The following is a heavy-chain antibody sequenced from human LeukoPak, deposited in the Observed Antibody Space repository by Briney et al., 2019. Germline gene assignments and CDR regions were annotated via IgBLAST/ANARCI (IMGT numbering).Heavy chain of an antibody. V-gene: IGHV4-4*07. CDR2: IYTSGST. CDR3: ARVVRGYSYGGFDY. Sequence: SETLSLTCTVSGGSLSCYYWSWIRQPAGKGLEWIGRIYTSGSTNYNHSLKSRVTMSVDTSKNQYSLKLSSVTAADTAVYYWARVVRGYSYGGFDYWGQGTLVTVSS. J-gene: IGHJ4*02. CDR1: GGSLSCYY. D-gene: IGHD5-18*01.